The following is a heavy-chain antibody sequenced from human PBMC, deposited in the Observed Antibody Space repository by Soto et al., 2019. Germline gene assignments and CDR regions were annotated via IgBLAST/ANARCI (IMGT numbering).Heavy chain of an antibody. Sequence: EVQLLESGGGLVQPGGSLRLSCAASGFTFSRYAMSWVRQAPGKGLEWVSTISGSGGTTYYADSVKGRFTISRDNSKNTLYLQMDSLRAEDTAVYYCAKGGGSSWYPISAFDYWGQGTLVTVPS. CDR2: ISGSGGTT. CDR3: AKGGGSSWYPISAFDY. J-gene: IGHJ4*02. CDR1: GFTFSRYA. V-gene: IGHV3-23*01. D-gene: IGHD6-13*01.